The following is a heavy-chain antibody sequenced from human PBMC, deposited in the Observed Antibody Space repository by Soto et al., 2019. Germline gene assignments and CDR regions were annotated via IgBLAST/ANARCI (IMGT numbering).Heavy chain of an antibody. D-gene: IGHD4-4*01. CDR1: GFTFSSYS. J-gene: IGHJ5*02. Sequence: EVQLVESGGGLVKPGGSLRLSCAASGFTFSSYSMHWVRQAPGKGLGWVSSISSSSSYIYYADSVKGRFTISRDNAKNTLYLQMNSLRAEDTAVYYFERDPTAVTSRFDPWGQGTLVTVSS. CDR2: ISSSSSYI. CDR3: ERDPTAVTSRFDP. V-gene: IGHV3-21*01.